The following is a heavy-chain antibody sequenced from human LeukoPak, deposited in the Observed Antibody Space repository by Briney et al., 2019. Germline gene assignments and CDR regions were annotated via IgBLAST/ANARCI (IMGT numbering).Heavy chain of an antibody. D-gene: IGHD6-13*01. Sequence: PSETLSLTCTVSGGSISSGYYWGWIRQPPGKGLEWIGSIYHSGSTYYNPSLKSRVTISVDTSKNQFSLKLSSVTAADTAVYYCARDPSGIAAADRFDPWGQGTLVTVSS. CDR3: ARDPSGIAAADRFDP. CDR2: IYHSGST. V-gene: IGHV4-38-2*02. CDR1: GGSISSGYY. J-gene: IGHJ5*02.